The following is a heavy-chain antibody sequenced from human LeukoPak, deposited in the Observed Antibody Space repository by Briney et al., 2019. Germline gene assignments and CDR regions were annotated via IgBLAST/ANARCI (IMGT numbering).Heavy chain of an antibody. D-gene: IGHD6-19*01. Sequence: GGSLRLSCAASGFTFSSYEMNWVRHAPGKGLEGVSYISSSGSTIYYADSVKGRFTISRDNAKNSLYLQMNSLRAEDTAVYYCARGPYSSGWYWVDYWGQGTLVTVSS. J-gene: IGHJ4*02. V-gene: IGHV3-48*03. CDR1: GFTFSSYE. CDR3: ARGPYSSGWYWVDY. CDR2: ISSSGSTI.